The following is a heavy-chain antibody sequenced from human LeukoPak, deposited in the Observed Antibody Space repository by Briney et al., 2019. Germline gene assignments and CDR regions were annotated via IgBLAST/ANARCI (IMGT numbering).Heavy chain of an antibody. CDR2: IRGGSDFI. CDR1: GFTFRDYS. D-gene: IGHD2-2*01. Sequence: PGGSLRLSCAASGFTFRDYSMTWVRHAPGKGLEWVSSIRGGSDFIYHADSVKGRFTVSRDNAKNSLYLQMNSLRAEDTAVYYCARDHAGIVLPAAVGAHWGQGTLVTVSS. J-gene: IGHJ4*02. V-gene: IGHV3-21*01. CDR3: ARDHAGIVLPAAVGAH.